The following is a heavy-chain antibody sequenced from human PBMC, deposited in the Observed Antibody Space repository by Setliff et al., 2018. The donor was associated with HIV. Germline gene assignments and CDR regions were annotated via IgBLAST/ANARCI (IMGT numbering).Heavy chain of an antibody. J-gene: IGHJ1*01. V-gene: IGHV1-69*06. CDR1: GGTFSRYS. D-gene: IGHD3-10*01. CDR3: ARDQVSMVRAVGLVD. CDR2: ILPIFGTR. Sequence: SVKVSCKASGGTFSRYSISWVRQAPGQGLEWMGRILPIFGTRDLAQKFQGRVTITADKSTRTAYMELRSLRSEDTAVYYCARDQVSMVRAVGLVDWGQGSLVTVSS.